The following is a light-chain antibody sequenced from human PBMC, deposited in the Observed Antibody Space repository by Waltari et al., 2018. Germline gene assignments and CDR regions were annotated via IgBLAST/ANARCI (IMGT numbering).Light chain of an antibody. J-gene: IGLJ3*02. CDR2: DVS. CDR3: CSYGGTYSWV. Sequence: QSALPQPRPVSGSPGQSVTISCPGTSSDVGGSNFVSWNQQHPGKAPKLMIYDVSKRPSGVPDRFSGSKSGNAASLTISGLQAEDEADYYCCSYGGTYSWVFGGGTKLTVL. CDR1: SSDVGGSNF. V-gene: IGLV2-11*01.